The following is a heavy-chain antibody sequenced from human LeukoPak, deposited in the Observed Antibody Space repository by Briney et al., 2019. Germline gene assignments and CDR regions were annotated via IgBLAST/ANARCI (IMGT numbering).Heavy chain of an antibody. V-gene: IGHV3-21*01. J-gene: IGHJ3*02. Sequence: GSLRLSCSASGFTFSSYSMNWVRQAPGKGLEWVSSISSSSSYIYYADSVKGRFTISRDNAKNSLYLQMNSLRAEDTAVYYCARAPSAEDTFDIWGQGTMVTVSS. CDR2: ISSSSSYI. CDR1: GFTFSSYS. CDR3: ARAPSAEDTFDI. D-gene: IGHD1-26*01.